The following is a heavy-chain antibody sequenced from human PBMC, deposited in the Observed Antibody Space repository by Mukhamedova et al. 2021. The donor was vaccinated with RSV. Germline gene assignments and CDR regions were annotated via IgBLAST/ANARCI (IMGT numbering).Heavy chain of an antibody. D-gene: IGHD1-14*01. CDR2: IQTSGGT. CDR3: ARGTGCIGTGSQGAPHFSYYGLDV. J-gene: IGHJ6*01. Sequence: SWIRQPAGKGLEWIGRIQTSGGTKYNPSLKSRVTISVDTSKNQFSRKLNLGRAADTAGDFCARGTGCIGTGSQGAPHFSYYGLDV. V-gene: IGHV4-61*02.